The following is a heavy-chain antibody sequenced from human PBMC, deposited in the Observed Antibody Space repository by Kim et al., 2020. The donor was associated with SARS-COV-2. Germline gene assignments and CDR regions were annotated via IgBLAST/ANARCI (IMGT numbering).Heavy chain of an antibody. D-gene: IGHD6-19*01. V-gene: IGHV4-59*01. CDR3: ARARIAVAGHYFDS. J-gene: IGHJ4*02. CDR1: GGAISTFY. Sequence: SETLSLTCTVSGGAISTFYWSWIRQPPGKALEWIVFIYDSGNTKYNPSLNSRVTISGDTSKTRFSLKLTSVTAADTAVYYCARARIAVAGHYFDSWGQGTLVTVSS. CDR2: IYDSGNT.